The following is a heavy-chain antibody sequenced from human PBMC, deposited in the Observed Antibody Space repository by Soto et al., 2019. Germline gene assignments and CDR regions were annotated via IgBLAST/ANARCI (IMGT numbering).Heavy chain of an antibody. V-gene: IGHV5-10-1*01. CDR1: GYSFTSFW. J-gene: IGHJ4*02. D-gene: IGHD3-22*01. Sequence: RGESLKISCKGSGYSFTSFWISWVRQMPGKGLEWMGRIDPSDSYTNYSPSFQGHVTISADKSISTAYLQWSSLKASDTAMYYCARHLRYYYDLDYWGQGTLVTVSS. CDR2: IDPSDSYT. CDR3: ARHLRYYYDLDY.